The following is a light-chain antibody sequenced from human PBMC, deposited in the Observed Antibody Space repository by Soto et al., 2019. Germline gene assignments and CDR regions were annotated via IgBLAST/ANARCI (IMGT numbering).Light chain of an antibody. CDR3: QHYNDWRSLT. CDR1: QSVSRH. V-gene: IGKV3-15*01. Sequence: EIVMTQSPATLSVSPGERATLSCRASQSVSRHLAWYQQRPGQAPRLLIYDASTRSTGIPARFSGSGSGTEFTLTISSLHSEDFAVYYCQHYNDWRSLTFGGGTKVEI. CDR2: DAS. J-gene: IGKJ4*01.